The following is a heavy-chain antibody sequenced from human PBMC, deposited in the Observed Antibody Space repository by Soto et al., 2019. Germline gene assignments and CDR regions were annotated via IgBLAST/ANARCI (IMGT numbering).Heavy chain of an antibody. D-gene: IGHD4-4*01. CDR3: ARSNSAALDI. CDR2: SNQDGSEN. CDR1: GFTFNSYW. J-gene: IGHJ3*02. V-gene: IGHV3-7*05. Sequence: GGSLRLSCAASGFTFNSYWMRWVRQPPGGGLEWVATSNQDGSENFYVGSVKGRFAISRDNAKDSLYLQMSSLTAEDTAIYYCARSNSAALDIWGQGTMVTVSS.